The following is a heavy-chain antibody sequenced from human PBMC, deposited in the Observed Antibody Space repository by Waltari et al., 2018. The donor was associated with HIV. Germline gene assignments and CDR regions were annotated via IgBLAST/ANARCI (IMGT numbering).Heavy chain of an antibody. J-gene: IGHJ4*02. D-gene: IGHD4-17*01. CDR2: ISSSSSYI. CDR1: GFTFSSYS. V-gene: IGHV3-21*01. Sequence: EVQLVESGGGLVKPGGSLRLSCAASGFTFSSYSMNWVRQAPGKGLEWVSSISSSSSYIYYADSVKGRFTISRDNAKNSLYLQMNSLRAEDTAVYYCARDYGGNAYYFDYWGQGTLVTVSS. CDR3: ARDYGGNAYYFDY.